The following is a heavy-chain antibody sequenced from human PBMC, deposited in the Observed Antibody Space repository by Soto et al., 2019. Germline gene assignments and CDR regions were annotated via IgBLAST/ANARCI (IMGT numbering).Heavy chain of an antibody. J-gene: IGHJ6*02. V-gene: IGHV4-34*01. CDR3: ARTLYYDFWSGYYPYYYYGMDV. D-gene: IGHD3-3*01. CDR2: INHSGST. Sequence: QVQLQQWGAGLLKPSETLSLTCAVYGGSFSGYYWSWIRQPPGQGLEWIGEINHSGSTNYNPSLKSRVTLSVDTSKNQFSLKLSSVSAADTAVYYCARTLYYDFWSGYYPYYYYGMDVWGQGTTITVSS. CDR1: GGSFSGYY.